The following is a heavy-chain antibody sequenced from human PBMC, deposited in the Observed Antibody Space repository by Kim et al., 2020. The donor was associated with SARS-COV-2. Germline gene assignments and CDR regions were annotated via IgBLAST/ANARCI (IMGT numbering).Heavy chain of an antibody. J-gene: IGHJ6*02. CDR2: TYYRSKWYN. CDR1: GDSVSSNSAA. V-gene: IGHV6-1*01. Sequence: SQTLSLTCAISGDSVSSNSAAWNWIRQSPSRGLEWLGRTYYRSKWYNDYAVSVKSRITINPDTSKNQFSLQLNSVTPEDTAVYYCARDGTYSSGSNYYYGMDVWGQGTTVTVSS. CDR3: ARDGTYSSGSNYYYGMDV. D-gene: IGHD6-19*01.